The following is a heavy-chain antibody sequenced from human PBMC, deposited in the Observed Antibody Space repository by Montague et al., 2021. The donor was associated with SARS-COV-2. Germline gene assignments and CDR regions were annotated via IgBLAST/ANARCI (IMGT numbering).Heavy chain of an antibody. D-gene: IGHD1-1*01. V-gene: IGHV4-39*01. CDR1: GDSISSSSYN. CDR3: TRHVHMTWPEPSPGFDY. CDR2: VHYSGRP. Sequence: SETLSLTCTVSGDSISSSSYNWGWIRQPPGKGLEWIGSVHYSGRPYYNPSLKSRVTIYVDTSKNQLSLKLSSVTVADTAVYYCTRHVHMTWPEPSPGFDYWGQGTLVTVSS. J-gene: IGHJ4*02.